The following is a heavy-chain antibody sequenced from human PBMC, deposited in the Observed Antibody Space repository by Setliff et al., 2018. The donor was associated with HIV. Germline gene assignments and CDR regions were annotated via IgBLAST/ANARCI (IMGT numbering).Heavy chain of an antibody. J-gene: IGHJ4*02. V-gene: IGHV4-39*02. CDR1: GGSISCSSYY. CDR3: ARRAVAGTSFDY. CDR2: IYYSGST. Sequence: SETLSLTCTVSGGSISCSSYYWGWIRQPPGKGLEWIGSIYYSGSTYYNPSLESRVTISVDTSKNHFSLRLSSVTAADTAVYYCARRAVAGTSFDYWGQGTLVTVSS. D-gene: IGHD6-19*01.